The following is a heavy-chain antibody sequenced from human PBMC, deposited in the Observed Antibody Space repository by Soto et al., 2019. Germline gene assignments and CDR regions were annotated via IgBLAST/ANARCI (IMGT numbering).Heavy chain of an antibody. D-gene: IGHD3-22*01. V-gene: IGHV1-18*04. J-gene: IGHJ4*02. CDR2: ISPYNGNT. CDR3: ARAAGHYDSATFYRYYFDQ. Sequence: ASVKVSCKTSGYTFTRYTIGWVRQAPGQGLEWMGWISPYNGNTDYAQKFQDRVTMTTDTSTSTAYMELRSLRSDDTAVYYCARAAGHYDSATFYRYYFDQWAQGALVTVSS. CDR1: GYTFTRYT.